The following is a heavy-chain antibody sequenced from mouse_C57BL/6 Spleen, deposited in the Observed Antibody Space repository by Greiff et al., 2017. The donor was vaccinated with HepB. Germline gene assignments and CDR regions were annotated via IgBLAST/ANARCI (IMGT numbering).Heavy chain of an antibody. CDR1: GYTFTDYY. J-gene: IGHJ4*01. V-gene: IGHV1-76*01. CDR2: IYPGSGNT. D-gene: IGHD2-14*01. Sequence: QVQLQQSGAELVRPGASVKLSCKASGYTFTDYYINWVKQRPGQGLEWIARIYPGSGNTYYNEKFKGKATLTAEKSSSTAYMQRSSLTSEDSAVYFCAREGEYDKGNYYAMDYWGQGTSVTVSS. CDR3: AREGEYDKGNYYAMDY.